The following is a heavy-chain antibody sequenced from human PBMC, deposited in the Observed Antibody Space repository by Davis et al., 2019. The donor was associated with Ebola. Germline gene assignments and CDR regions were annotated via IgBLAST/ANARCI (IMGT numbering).Heavy chain of an antibody. CDR2: IYPGDSDT. V-gene: IGHV5-51*01. CDR1: GYSFNTYW. J-gene: IGHJ3*02. D-gene: IGHD7-27*01. CDR3: ASLRRTITGMDDGFDI. Sequence: GESLKISCKGSGYSFNTYWIGWVRQMPGKGLEWMGIIYPGDSDTRYSPSFQGQVTISADKSTSTAYLQWSSLKASDTAMYYCASLRRTITGMDDGFDIWGQGTMVTVSS.